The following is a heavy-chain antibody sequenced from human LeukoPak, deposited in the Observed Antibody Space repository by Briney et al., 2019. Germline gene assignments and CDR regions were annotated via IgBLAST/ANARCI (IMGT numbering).Heavy chain of an antibody. V-gene: IGHV4-34*01. CDR1: GGSFSGYY. CDR3: ARLMVRGVIRPYYYYMDV. D-gene: IGHD3-10*01. CDR2: INHSGST. Sequence: PSETLSLTCAVYGGSFSGYYWSWIRQPPGKGLEWIGEINHSGSTNYNPSLKSRVTISVDTSKNQFSLKLSSVTAADTAVYYCARLMVRGVIRPYYYYMDVWGKGTTVTISS. J-gene: IGHJ6*03.